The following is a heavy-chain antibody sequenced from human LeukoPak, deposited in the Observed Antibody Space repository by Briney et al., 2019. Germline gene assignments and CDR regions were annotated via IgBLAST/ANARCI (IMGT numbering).Heavy chain of an antibody. CDR1: GGTFSSYA. D-gene: IGHD5-24*01. V-gene: IGHV1-69*05. CDR3: ARGGDGYILY. Sequence: ASVNVSCKASGGTFSSYAISWVRQAPGQGLEWIGGIIPIFGTANYAQKFQGRVTITTDESTSTAYIELSSLRSEDTAVYYCARGGDGYILYWGQGRLVTVSS. J-gene: IGHJ4*02. CDR2: IIPIFGTA.